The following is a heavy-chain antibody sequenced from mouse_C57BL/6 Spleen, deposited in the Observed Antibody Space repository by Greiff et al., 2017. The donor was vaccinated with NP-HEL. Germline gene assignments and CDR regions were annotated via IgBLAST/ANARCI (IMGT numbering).Heavy chain of an antibody. Sequence: QVQLQQPGAELVRPGTSVKLSCKASGYTFTSYWMHWVKQRPGQGLEWIGVIDPSDSYTNYNQKFKGKATLTVDTSSSTAYMQLSSLTSEDSAVYYCARWDDGEGFDWGQGTTLTVSS. J-gene: IGHJ2*01. CDR2: IDPSDSYT. CDR1: GYTFTSYW. D-gene: IGHD2-3*01. V-gene: IGHV1-59*01. CDR3: ARWDDGEGFD.